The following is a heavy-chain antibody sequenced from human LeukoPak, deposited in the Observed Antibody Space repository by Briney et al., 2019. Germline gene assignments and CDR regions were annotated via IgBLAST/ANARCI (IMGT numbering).Heavy chain of an antibody. CDR1: GDSVSSNGAA. D-gene: IGHD6-19*01. V-gene: IGHV6-1*01. J-gene: IGHJ4*02. CDR2: TYYRSKWYN. CDR3: ARDGGQWLVLFDY. Sequence: SQTLSLTCAISGDSVSSNGAAWTWIRQSPSRGLEWLGRTYYRSKWYNDYAVSVKSRITINPDTSKNQFSLQLNSVTPEDTAVYYCARDGGQWLVLFDYWGQGTLVTVSS.